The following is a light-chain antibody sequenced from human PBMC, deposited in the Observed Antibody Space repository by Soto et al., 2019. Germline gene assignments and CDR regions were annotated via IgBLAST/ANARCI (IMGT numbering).Light chain of an antibody. Sequence: EIVLTQSPGXXXXXXXXXXXXPXKASQSVNNNYLAWYQQKPGQAPRLLIYGASSRATGIPDRFSGSGSGTDFTLTISDVQPEDFAVYYCHQRQSWPRTFGQGTKVDIK. CDR3: HQRQSWPRT. CDR2: GAS. CDR1: QSVNNNY. V-gene: IGKV3-20*01. J-gene: IGKJ1*01.